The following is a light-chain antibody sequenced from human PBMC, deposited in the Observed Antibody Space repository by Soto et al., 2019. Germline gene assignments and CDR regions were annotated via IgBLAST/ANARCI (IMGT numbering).Light chain of an antibody. J-gene: IGKJ5*01. CDR3: QQYNNWPFS. V-gene: IGKV1-33*01. Sequence: DIQVTQSPSSLSASIGDRVSFTCQASQDISKFLNWYQHKPGQAPSLLIYDVSIRATGVPARFSGTGSETDSTLTISGLQSEDSAVYFCQQYNNWPFSFGQGTRLEIK. CDR1: QDISKF. CDR2: DVS.